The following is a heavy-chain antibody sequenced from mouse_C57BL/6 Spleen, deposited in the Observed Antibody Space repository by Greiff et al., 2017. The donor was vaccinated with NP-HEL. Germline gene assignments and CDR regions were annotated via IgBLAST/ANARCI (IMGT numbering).Heavy chain of an antibody. CDR2: IYPGSGST. Sequence: QVQLQQPGAELVKPGASVMMSCKASGYTFTSYWITWVKQRPGQGLEWIGDIYPGSGSTNYNEKFKSKATLTVDTSSSTAYMQLSSLTSEDSAVYYCARGYDGYYVRNWYFDVWGTGTTVTVSS. D-gene: IGHD2-3*01. V-gene: IGHV1-55*01. J-gene: IGHJ1*03. CDR1: GYTFTSYW. CDR3: ARGYDGYYVRNWYFDV.